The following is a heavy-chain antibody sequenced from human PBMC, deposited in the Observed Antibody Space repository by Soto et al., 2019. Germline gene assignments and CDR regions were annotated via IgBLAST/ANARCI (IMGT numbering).Heavy chain of an antibody. CDR2: IYYSGST. V-gene: IGHV4-31*03. CDR3: ARAVSDYYYDSSGYYGG. Sequence: QVQLQESGPGLVKPSQTLSLTCTVSGGSISSGGYYWSWIRQHPGKGLEWIGYIYYSGSTYYNPSLKSRVTISVDTSKTPFALKLSSVTAADTAVYYCARAVSDYYYDSSGYYGGWGQGTLVTVSS. CDR1: GGSISSGGYY. D-gene: IGHD3-22*01. J-gene: IGHJ4*02.